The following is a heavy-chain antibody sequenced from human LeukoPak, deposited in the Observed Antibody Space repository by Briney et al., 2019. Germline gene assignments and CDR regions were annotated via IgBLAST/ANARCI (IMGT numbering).Heavy chain of an antibody. D-gene: IGHD6-13*01. V-gene: IGHV3-48*01. CDR2: ISSSSSSTI. CDR3: ARSGRGYRYSSSWYYYYMDV. J-gene: IGHJ6*03. Sequence: PGGSLRLSCAASGFTFSSYSMNWVRQAPGKGLEWVSYISSSSSSTIYYADSVKGRFTISRDNAKNSLYLQMNSLRAEDTAVYYCARSGRGYRYSSSWYYYYMDVWGKGTTVTVSS. CDR1: GFTFSSYS.